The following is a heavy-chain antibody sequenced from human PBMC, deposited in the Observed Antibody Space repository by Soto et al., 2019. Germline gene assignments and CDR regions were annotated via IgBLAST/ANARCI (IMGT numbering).Heavy chain of an antibody. D-gene: IGHD4-17*01. CDR3: ARAHYGDYGYGMDV. V-gene: IGHV4-30-2*01. CDR1: GGSISSGGYS. CDR2: IYHSGST. J-gene: IGHJ6*02. Sequence: LQLQESGSGLVKPSQTLSLTCAVSGGSISSGGYSWSWIRQPPGKGLEWIGYIYHSGSTYYNPSLKSRVTISVDRSKNQFSLKLSSVTAADTAVYYCARAHYGDYGYGMDVWGQGTTVTVSS.